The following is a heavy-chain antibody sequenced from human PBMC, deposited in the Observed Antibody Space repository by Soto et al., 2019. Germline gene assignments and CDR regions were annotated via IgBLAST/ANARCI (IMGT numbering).Heavy chain of an antibody. J-gene: IGHJ5*02. CDR3: AKDRVSSGSWFDP. D-gene: IGHD3-22*01. Sequence: GGSLRLSCAASGFTFSSYGMHWVRQAPGKGLEWVAVISYDGSNKYYADSVKGRFTISRDNSKNTLYLQMNSLRAEDTAVYYCAKDRVSSGSWFDPWGQGTLVTVSS. V-gene: IGHV3-30*18. CDR2: ISYDGSNK. CDR1: GFTFSSYG.